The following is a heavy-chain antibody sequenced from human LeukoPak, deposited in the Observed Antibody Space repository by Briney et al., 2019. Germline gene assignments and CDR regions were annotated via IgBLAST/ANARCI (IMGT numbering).Heavy chain of an antibody. CDR3: ARDSNSHLYSYFSMDV. CDR1: GDSINSYY. D-gene: IGHD4-11*01. J-gene: IGHJ6*03. Sequence: SETLSLTCNVTGDSINSYYWSWIRQPPGKGLEWIGYIYYSGSTDYNPSLKSRVTISVDSSKNQFSLNLKSATAADTAVYYCARDSNSHLYSYFSMDVWGKGTTVTVSS. CDR2: IYYSGST. V-gene: IGHV4-59*01.